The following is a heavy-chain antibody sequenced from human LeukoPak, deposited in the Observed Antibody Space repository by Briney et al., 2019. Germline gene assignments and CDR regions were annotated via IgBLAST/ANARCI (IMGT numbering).Heavy chain of an antibody. CDR2: IYPGDSDT. J-gene: IGHJ3*02. CDR3: ARQASDAFDI. CDR1: GYSFTSYW. V-gene: IGHV5-51*01. Sequence: GESLKISCKGSGYSFTSYWIGWVRQMPGKGLEWMGTIYPGDSDTRYSPSFQGQVTISADTSISTAYLQWSSLRASDTAMYYCARQASDAFDIWGQGTMVTVSS.